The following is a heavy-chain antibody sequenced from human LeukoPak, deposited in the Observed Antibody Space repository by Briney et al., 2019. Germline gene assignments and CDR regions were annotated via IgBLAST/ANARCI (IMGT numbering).Heavy chain of an antibody. CDR3: ARDPHITMVRGGRPRRNGMDV. J-gene: IGHJ6*02. Sequence: PGGSLRLSCAASGFTFSSYAMHWVRQAPGKGLEWVAVISYDGSNKYYADSVKGRFTISRDNSKNTLYLQVNSPRAEDTAVYYCARDPHITMVRGGRPRRNGMDVWGQGTTVTVSS. CDR1: GFTFSSYA. CDR2: ISYDGSNK. V-gene: IGHV3-30*04. D-gene: IGHD3-10*01.